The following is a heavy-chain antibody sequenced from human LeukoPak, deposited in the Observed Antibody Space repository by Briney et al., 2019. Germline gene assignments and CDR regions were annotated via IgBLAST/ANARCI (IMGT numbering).Heavy chain of an antibody. V-gene: IGHV4-38-2*02. CDR1: GYSISSGYY. J-gene: IGHJ6*03. Sequence: PSETLSLTCTVSGYSISSGYYWGWIRQPPGKGLEWIGSIYHSGSTYYNPSLKSRVTISVDTSKNQFSLKLSSVTAADTAVYYCARVLYGSGSYYYYYMDVWGKGTTVTISS. CDR2: IYHSGST. CDR3: ARVLYGSGSYYYYYMDV. D-gene: IGHD3-10*01.